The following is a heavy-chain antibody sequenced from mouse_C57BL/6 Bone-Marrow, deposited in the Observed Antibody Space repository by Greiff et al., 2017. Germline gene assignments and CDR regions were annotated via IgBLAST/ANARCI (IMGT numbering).Heavy chain of an antibody. V-gene: IGHV1-85*01. CDR2: IYPRDGST. J-gene: IGHJ1*03. CDR1: GYTFTSYD. Sequence: QVQLQQSGPELVKPGASVQLSCKASGYTFTSYDINWVKQRPGPGLAWIGWIYPRDGSTKYNEKFKGKATLTVDTSSSPAYMELHSLTSEDSAVYFCARVEFDGSSGDWYCDVWGTGTTVTVSS. D-gene: IGHD1-1*01. CDR3: ARVEFDGSSGDWYCDV.